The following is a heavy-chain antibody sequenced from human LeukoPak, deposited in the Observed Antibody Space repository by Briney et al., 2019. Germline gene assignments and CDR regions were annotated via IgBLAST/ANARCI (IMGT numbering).Heavy chain of an antibody. Sequence: PGGSLRLSCAASGFTFDDYAMHWVRQAPGKGLEWVSGISWNSGTIGYADSVKGRFTISRDNAKNSLYLQMNSLRAEDTAVYHCAKDPYDIYYYMDVWGKGTTVTVSS. CDR3: AKDPYDIYYYMDV. D-gene: IGHD3-9*01. CDR2: ISWNSGTI. V-gene: IGHV3-9*01. CDR1: GFTFDDYA. J-gene: IGHJ6*03.